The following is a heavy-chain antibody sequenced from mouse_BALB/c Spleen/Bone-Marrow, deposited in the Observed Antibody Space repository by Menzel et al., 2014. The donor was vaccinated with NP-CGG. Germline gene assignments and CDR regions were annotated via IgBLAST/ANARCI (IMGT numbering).Heavy chain of an antibody. CDR1: GYTLTEYT. V-gene: IGHV1-18*01. D-gene: IGHD2-3*01. Sequence: EVKLQQSGPELVKPGASVKISCTTSGYTLTEYTMHWVKQSHGKRLEWIGSINPNNGGINYNQKFKGKATLTVDKSSSASYMELRSLTSEDSAVYYCARGDGYYVYGIDCWGQGTSVTVSS. CDR2: INPNNGGI. CDR3: ARGDGYYVYGIDC. J-gene: IGHJ4*01.